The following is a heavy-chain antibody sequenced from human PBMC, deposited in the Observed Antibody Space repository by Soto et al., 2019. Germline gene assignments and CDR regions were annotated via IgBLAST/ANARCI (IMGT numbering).Heavy chain of an antibody. CDR3: ARSGQWLVDDS. Sequence: PEESLKGSGSVSGYTFTTYWINWVRQMPGKGLEWMGRIDPSDSYTNYSPSFQGHVTISADKSVSTAYLQWNSLKASDTAMYYCARSGQWLVDDSWGQGTLVTAPQ. D-gene: IGHD6-19*01. CDR2: IDPSDSYT. J-gene: IGHJ5*01. V-gene: IGHV5-10-1*01. CDR1: GYTFTTYW.